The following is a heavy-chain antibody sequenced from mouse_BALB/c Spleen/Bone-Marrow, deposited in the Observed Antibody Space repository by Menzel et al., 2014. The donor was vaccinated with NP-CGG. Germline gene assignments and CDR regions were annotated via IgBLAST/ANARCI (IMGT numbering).Heavy chain of an antibody. CDR2: INPSNGRI. CDR1: GYTFTSYW. D-gene: IGHD1-1*01. CDR3: ARKYYGSSYVWYFDV. Sequence: QVQLQQSGAELVKPGASVKLSCKASGYTFTSYWMQWVKQRPGQGLEWIGEINPSNGRINYNEKFKSKATLTVDKSSSPAYMQLSSLTSEVSAVYYCARKYYGSSYVWYFDVWGAGTTVTVSS. V-gene: IGHV1S81*02. J-gene: IGHJ1*01.